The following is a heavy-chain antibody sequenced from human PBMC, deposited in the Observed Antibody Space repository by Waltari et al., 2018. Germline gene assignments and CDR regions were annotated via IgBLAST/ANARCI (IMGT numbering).Heavy chain of an antibody. J-gene: IGHJ6*03. V-gene: IGHV4-34*01. CDR1: GGSFSVYY. Sequence: QVQLQQWGAGLLKPSETLSLTCAVYGGSFSVYYWSWIRQPPGTGLEWIGEINHSGSTNDNPAFKSRVTISVDPSQIQVPLKLSSVTAADTAVYYCARGPTYDDFWSEAAPMGVWGKGTTVTISS. D-gene: IGHD3-3*01. CDR2: INHSGST. CDR3: ARGPTYDDFWSEAAPMGV.